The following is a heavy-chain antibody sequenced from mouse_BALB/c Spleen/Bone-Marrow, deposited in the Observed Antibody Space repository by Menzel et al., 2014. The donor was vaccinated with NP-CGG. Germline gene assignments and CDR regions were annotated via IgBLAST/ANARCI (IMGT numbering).Heavy chain of an antibody. J-gene: IGHJ3*01. V-gene: IGHV14-3*02. CDR1: GFNINDTY. Sequence: VQLQQSGAELVKPGASVKLTCTASGFNINDTYMHWVKQRPEQGLEWIGRIDPANGNTKCDPKLQGKATITADTSSNTAYLHLSILTSEDTAVDNWARLEVMAYWGQGTLVTVSA. D-gene: IGHD2-13*01. CDR2: IDPANGNT. CDR3: ARLEVMAY.